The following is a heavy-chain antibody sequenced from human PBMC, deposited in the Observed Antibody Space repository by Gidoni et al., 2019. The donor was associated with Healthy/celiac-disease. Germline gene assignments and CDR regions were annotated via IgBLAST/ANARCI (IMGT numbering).Heavy chain of an antibody. CDR2: IIPIFGTA. J-gene: IGHJ5*02. CDR1: GGTFSSYA. D-gene: IGHD3-16*02. V-gene: IGHV1-69*01. CDR3: ARDRSLFSDSPAWFDT. Sequence: QVQLVQSGAEVKKPGSSVKVSCKASGGTFSSYAISWVRQAPGQGLEWMGGIIPIFGTAKYAQKFQGRVTITADESTSTAYMELSSLRSEDTAVYYCARDRSLFSDSPAWFDTWGQGTLVTVSS.